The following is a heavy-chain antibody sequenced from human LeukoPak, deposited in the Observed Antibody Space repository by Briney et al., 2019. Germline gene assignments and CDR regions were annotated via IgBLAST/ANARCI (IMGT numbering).Heavy chain of an antibody. V-gene: IGHV4-30-4*01. CDR2: IYYSGST. J-gene: IGHJ5*02. D-gene: IGHD6-19*01. Sequence: SQTLSLTCTVSGGSISSGDYYWSWIRQPPGTGLEWIGYIYYSGSTYYNPSLKSRVTISVDTSKNQFSLKLSSVTAADTAVYYYARDSYSSGWGFDPWGQGTLVTVSS. CDR1: GGSISSGDYY. CDR3: ARDSYSSGWGFDP.